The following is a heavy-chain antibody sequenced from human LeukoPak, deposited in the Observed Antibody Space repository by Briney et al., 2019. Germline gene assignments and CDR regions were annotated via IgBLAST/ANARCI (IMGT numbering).Heavy chain of an antibody. CDR1: GGSISSSSYY. D-gene: IGHD6-19*01. CDR2: IYYSGST. J-gene: IGHJ3*02. V-gene: IGHV4-39*07. Sequence: SETLSLTCTVSGGSISSSSYYWGWIRQPPGKGLEWIGSIYYSGSTYYNPSLKSRVTISVDTSKNQFSLKLSSVAAADTAVYYCATIGQWLGYDAFDIWGQGTMVTVSS. CDR3: ATIGQWLGYDAFDI.